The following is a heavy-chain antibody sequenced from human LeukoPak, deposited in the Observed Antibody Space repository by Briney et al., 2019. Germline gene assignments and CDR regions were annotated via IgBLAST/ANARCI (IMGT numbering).Heavy chain of an antibody. J-gene: IGHJ4*02. CDR3: AKQGSSGWYSGIDY. D-gene: IGHD6-19*01. CDR1: GFTFSSYA. CDR2: ISGSGGTT. V-gene: IGHV3-23*01. Sequence: GGSLRLSCAASGFTFSSYAMSWVRQAPGKGLEWVSAISGSGGTTYSADSVKGRFTISRDNSKNTLYLQMNSLRVEDTAVYHCAKQGSSGWYSGIDYWGQGTLVTVSS.